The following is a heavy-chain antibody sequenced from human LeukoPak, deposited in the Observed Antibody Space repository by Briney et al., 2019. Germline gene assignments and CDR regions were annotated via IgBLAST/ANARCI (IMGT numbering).Heavy chain of an antibody. Sequence: GESLKISYKGSGYSFTSYWIGWVRQMPGKGLEWMGIIYPGDSDTRYSPSFQGQVTISADKSISTAYLQWSSLKASDTAMYYCARRWYDYVWGSYYFDYWGQGTLVTVSS. V-gene: IGHV5-51*01. CDR3: ARRWYDYVWGSYYFDY. CDR1: GYSFTSYW. CDR2: IYPGDSDT. J-gene: IGHJ4*02. D-gene: IGHD3-16*01.